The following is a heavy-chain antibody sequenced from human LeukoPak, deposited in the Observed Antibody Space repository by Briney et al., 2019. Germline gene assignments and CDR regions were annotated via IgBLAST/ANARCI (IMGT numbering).Heavy chain of an antibody. Sequence: ASVKVSCKASGYTFTSYDINWVRQATGQGLEWMGWMNPNSGNTGYAQKFQGRVTITRNTSISTAYMELSSLRSEDTAVYYCARDYKKNRFQGYYFDYWGQGTLVTVSS. D-gene: IGHD3-3*01. CDR2: MNPNSGNT. CDR1: GYTFTSYD. CDR3: ARDYKKNRFQGYYFDY. V-gene: IGHV1-8*03. J-gene: IGHJ4*02.